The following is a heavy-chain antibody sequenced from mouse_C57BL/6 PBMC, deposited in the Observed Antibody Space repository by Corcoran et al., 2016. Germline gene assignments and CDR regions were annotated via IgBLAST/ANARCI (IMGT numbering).Heavy chain of an antibody. CDR3: ARGLHSYYGSSWCAY. J-gene: IGHJ3*01. Sequence: QIQLVQSGPELKKPGETVKISCKASGYTFTTYGMSWVKQAPGKGLKWMGWINTYSGVPTYADDFKGRFAFSLETSASTAYLQINNLKNEDTATYFCARGLHSYYGSSWCAYWGQGTLVTVSA. CDR2: INTYSGVP. CDR1: GYTFTTYG. D-gene: IGHD1-1*01. V-gene: IGHV9-3*01.